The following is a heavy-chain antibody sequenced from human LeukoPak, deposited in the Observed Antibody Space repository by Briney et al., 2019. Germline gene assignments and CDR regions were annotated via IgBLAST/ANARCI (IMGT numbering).Heavy chain of an antibody. V-gene: IGHV4-61*01. CDR3: ARNTSSSPWFDP. J-gene: IGHJ5*02. CDR1: GGSVKSPTSC. Sequence: SETLSLTCTVSGGSVKSPTSCWSWIRQPPGKGLEWIGNVYYIGTTSYNSSLKSRVSISVDTSKNQFSLEVASVTAEDTAVYYCARNTSSSPWFDPWGQGTLVTVSS. D-gene: IGHD6-6*01. CDR2: VYYIGTT.